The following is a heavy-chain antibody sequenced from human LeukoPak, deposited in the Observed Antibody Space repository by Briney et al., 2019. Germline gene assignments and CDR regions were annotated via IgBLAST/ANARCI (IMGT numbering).Heavy chain of an antibody. CDR3: AKGGLLYSSSWSPGDY. Sequence: GGSLRLSCTASGFTFSSYGIHWVRQAPGKGLEWVAFIRYDGSNKYYADSVKGRFTISRDNSKNTLYLQMNSLRAEDTAVYYCAKGGLLYSSSWSPGDYWGQGTLVTVSS. CDR1: GFTFSSYG. J-gene: IGHJ4*02. CDR2: IRYDGSNK. V-gene: IGHV3-30*02. D-gene: IGHD6-13*01.